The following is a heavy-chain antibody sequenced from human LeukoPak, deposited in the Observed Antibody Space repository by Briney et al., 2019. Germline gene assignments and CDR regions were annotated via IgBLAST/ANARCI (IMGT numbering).Heavy chain of an antibody. D-gene: IGHD4-17*01. CDR3: ARSFLVRGDYDFDY. V-gene: IGHV1-18*01. J-gene: IGHJ4*02. CDR1: GYTFTSYG. Sequence: ASVKVSCKASGYTFTSYGISWVRQAPGQGLEWMGWISAYNGNTNYAQKLQGRVTMTTDTSTSTAYMELRSLRSDDTAVYYCARSFLVRGDYDFDYWGQGTLVTVSS. CDR2: ISAYNGNT.